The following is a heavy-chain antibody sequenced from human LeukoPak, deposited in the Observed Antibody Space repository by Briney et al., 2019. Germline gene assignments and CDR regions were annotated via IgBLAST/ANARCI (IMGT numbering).Heavy chain of an antibody. CDR2: ISGSGTYT. V-gene: IGHV3-23*01. CDR1: GFIFSRYA. J-gene: IGHJ4*02. Sequence: GGSLRLSCAASGFIFSRYAMSWVRQAPGKGLEWVSGISGSGTYTYDADSVKGRFSISGDNSKNTLYLQMNDLRAEDTALYYCAKDWDSGSYFADHWGQGTLVAVSS. CDR3: AKDWDSGSYFADH. D-gene: IGHD1-26*01.